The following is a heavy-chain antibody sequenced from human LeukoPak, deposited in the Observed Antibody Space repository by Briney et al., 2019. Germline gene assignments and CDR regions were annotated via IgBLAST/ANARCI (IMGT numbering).Heavy chain of an antibody. J-gene: IGHJ4*02. CDR3: ARRYSNYFFDY. Sequence: SETLSLTCAVSGYSISSGYYWAWIRQPPGKGREWIGNIYHSGSTYYNASLKSRVTLSVHTSKTLSSLKLSSVTAADTAVYYCARRYSNYFFDYWGQGTLVTVSS. CDR2: IYHSGST. D-gene: IGHD4-11*01. V-gene: IGHV4-38-2*01. CDR1: GYSISSGYY.